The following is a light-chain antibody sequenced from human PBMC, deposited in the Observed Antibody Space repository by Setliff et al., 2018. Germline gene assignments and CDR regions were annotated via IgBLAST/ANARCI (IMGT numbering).Light chain of an antibody. J-gene: IGLJ2*01. V-gene: IGLV2-14*03. CDR1: SSDVGGYNS. Sequence: QSALTQPASVSASPGQLITISCTGTSSDVGGYNSVSWYQQHPGKGPRLMIYDVSKRPSGVSDRFSGSKSGNTASLTISGLQAEDEADYYCTSYTTYTTVVFGGGTKVTVL. CDR2: DVS. CDR3: TSYTTYTTVV.